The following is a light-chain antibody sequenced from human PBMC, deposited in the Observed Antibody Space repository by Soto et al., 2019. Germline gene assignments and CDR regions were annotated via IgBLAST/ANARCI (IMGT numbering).Light chain of an antibody. CDR1: QSVSSSY. CDR3: QQDHSSRWT. V-gene: IGKV3-20*01. J-gene: IGKJ1*01. Sequence: EIVLTQSPGTLSLSPGERATLSCRASQSVSSSYLGWYQQKPGQAPRLLIYGASSRATGIPDRFSGSGSGTDFTRTISRLEPKEFEVDYWQQDHSSRWTFGQGTKVEIK. CDR2: GAS.